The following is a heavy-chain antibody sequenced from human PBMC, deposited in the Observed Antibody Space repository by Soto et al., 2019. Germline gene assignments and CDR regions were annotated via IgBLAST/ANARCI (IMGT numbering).Heavy chain of an antibody. D-gene: IGHD5-12*01. CDR3: AREGVAPYYYYGMDV. J-gene: IGHJ6*02. V-gene: IGHV1-18*01. Sequence: GASVKVSCKASGYIFSTYAMHWVRQAPGQRLEWMGWISAYNGNTNYAQKLQGRVTMTTDTSTSTAYMELRSLRSDDTAVYYCAREGVAPYYYYGMDVWGQGTPVTVSS. CDR2: ISAYNGNT. CDR1: GYIFSTYA.